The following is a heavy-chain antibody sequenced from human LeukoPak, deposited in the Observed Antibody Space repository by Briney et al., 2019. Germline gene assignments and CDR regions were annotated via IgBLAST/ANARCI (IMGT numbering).Heavy chain of an antibody. Sequence: GGSLRLSCAVPGIKLRSYAMNWVRQAPGQGLEWVSGSTEGSGTTYYADSVKGRFTISRDYSKNTLYLQMNSLRAEDTAVYYCAKGLVGDDYWGQGTLVTVSS. D-gene: IGHD2-2*01. CDR1: GIKLRSYA. V-gene: IGHV3-23*01. J-gene: IGHJ4*02. CDR2: STEGSGTT. CDR3: AKGLVGDDY.